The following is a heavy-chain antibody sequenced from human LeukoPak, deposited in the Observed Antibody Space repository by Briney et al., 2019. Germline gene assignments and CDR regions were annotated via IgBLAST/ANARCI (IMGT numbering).Heavy chain of an antibody. V-gene: IGHV4-39*01. J-gene: IGHJ4*02. CDR1: GGSISSSSYY. Sequence: SETLSLACTVSGGSISSSSYYWGWIRQPPGKGLEWIGSIYYSGSTYYNPSLKSRVTISVDTSKNQFSLKLSPVTAADTAVYYCARGSGYYYGDFDYWGQGTLVTVSS. CDR3: ARGSGYYYGDFDY. CDR2: IYYSGST. D-gene: IGHD3-22*01.